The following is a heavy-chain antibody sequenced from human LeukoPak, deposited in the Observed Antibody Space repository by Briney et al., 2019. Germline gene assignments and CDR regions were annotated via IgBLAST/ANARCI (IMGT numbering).Heavy chain of an antibody. V-gene: IGHV3-21*01. CDR1: GFTFSSYS. J-gene: IGHJ6*02. CDR3: ARDDYGTAYYYYGMDV. CDR2: ISSSSSYI. D-gene: IGHD4-17*01. Sequence: PGGSLRLSCAASGFTFSSYSMNWVRQAPGKGLEWVSSISSSSSYIYYADSVKGRFTISRDNAKNSLYLQMNSLRAEDTAVYYCARDDYGTAYYYYGMDVWGQGTTVTVSS.